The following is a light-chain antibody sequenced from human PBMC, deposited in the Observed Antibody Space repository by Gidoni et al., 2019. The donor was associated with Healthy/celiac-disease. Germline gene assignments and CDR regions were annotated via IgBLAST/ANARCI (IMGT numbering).Light chain of an antibody. CDR1: QSVSSY. CDR3: QQRSNWGVT. Sequence: VSPQSPATLSLSPGERSTLSCRASQSVSSYLAWYQQKPGQAPRLLIYDASNRATGIPARFSGSGSGTDFTLTISSLEPEDFAVYYCQQRSNWGVTFGPGTKVDIK. CDR2: DAS. J-gene: IGKJ3*01. V-gene: IGKV3-11*01.